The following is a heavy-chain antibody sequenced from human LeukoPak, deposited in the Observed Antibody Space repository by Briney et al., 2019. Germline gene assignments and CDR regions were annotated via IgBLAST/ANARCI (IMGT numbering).Heavy chain of an antibody. D-gene: IGHD2-15*01. CDR2: ISGGGDST. J-gene: IGHJ4*02. Sequence: GGSLRLSCAASGFTFSSYAMTWVRQAPGKGLEWVSAISGGGDSTFYAASAKGRFTISRDNSKNTLYLQMNSLRAEDTAVYYCAKGNGGSSYAGLDYWGQGTLVTVSS. CDR1: GFTFSSYA. CDR3: AKGNGGSSYAGLDY. V-gene: IGHV3-23*01.